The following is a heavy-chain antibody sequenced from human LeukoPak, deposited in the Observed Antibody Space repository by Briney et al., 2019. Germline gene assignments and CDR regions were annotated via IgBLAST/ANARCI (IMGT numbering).Heavy chain of an antibody. CDR1: GYTFTGYY. V-gene: IGHV1-69*06. J-gene: IGHJ6*03. D-gene: IGHD6-13*01. CDR3: ARGHSSWNPYFYYMDV. CDR2: IIPIFTTA. Sequence: SVKVSCKASGYTFTGYYMHWVRQAPGQGLEWMGGIIPIFTTANYAQNFQGRATITADKPTSTAYLELNSLRSEDTAVYYCARGHSSWNPYFYYMDVWGKGTTVTVSS.